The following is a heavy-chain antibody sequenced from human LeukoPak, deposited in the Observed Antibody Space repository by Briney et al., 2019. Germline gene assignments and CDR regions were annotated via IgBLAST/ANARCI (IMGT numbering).Heavy chain of an antibody. J-gene: IGHJ6*03. Sequence: PSETLSLTCTVSGGSISSGDYYWTWIRQHPGKGLEWIGYIYYSGSSFYNPSLKSRVTMSVDMSKNQFSLKLSSVTAADTAVYFCARAPKGMTTVRYYYYYYMDVWGKGTTVTVSS. V-gene: IGHV4-31*03. CDR1: GGSISSGDYY. CDR3: ARAPKGMTTVRYYYYYYMDV. D-gene: IGHD4-11*01. CDR2: IYYSGSS.